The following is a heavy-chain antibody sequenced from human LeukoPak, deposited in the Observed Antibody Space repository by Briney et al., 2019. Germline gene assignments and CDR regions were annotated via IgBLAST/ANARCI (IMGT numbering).Heavy chain of an antibody. V-gene: IGHV3-74*01. J-gene: IGHJ3*02. CDR3: AKRLRAFDI. Sequence: GGSLRLSCAASGFTFSSYWMHWVRQAPGKGLVWVSRINIDGTSIRYADSVKGRFTISRDNAKNTLYLQMNSLRAEDTAVYYCAKRLRAFDIWGQGTMVTVSS. CDR1: GFTFSSYW. CDR2: INIDGTSI.